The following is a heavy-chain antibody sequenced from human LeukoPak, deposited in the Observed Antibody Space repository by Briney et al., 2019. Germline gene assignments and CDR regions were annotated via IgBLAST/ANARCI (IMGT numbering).Heavy chain of an antibody. V-gene: IGHV4-59*11. D-gene: IGHD3-3*01. CDR3: ARITYYDFWSGYPPLDYYYYYMDV. J-gene: IGHJ6*03. Sequence: SETLSLTCTVSGGSISSHYWSWIRQPPGKGLEWSGYIYYSGSTNYNPSLKSRVTISVDTSKNQFSLKLRSVPAADTAVYYCARITYYDFWSGYPPLDYYYYYMDVWGKGTTVTVSS. CDR1: GGSISSHY. CDR2: IYYSGST.